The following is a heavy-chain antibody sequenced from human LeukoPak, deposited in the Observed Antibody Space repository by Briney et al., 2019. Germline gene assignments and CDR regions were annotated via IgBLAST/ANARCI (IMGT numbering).Heavy chain of an antibody. D-gene: IGHD3-3*01. V-gene: IGHV3-7*01. CDR2: IKQDGSEK. Sequence: GGSLRLSCAASGFTFSSYWMSWVRQAPGKGLEWVANIKQDGSEKYYVDSVKGRFTISRDNAKNSLYLQMNSLRAEDTAVYYCARAYYDFWSGYYYFDYWGQGTLVTVSS. J-gene: IGHJ4*02. CDR3: ARAYYDFWSGYYYFDY. CDR1: GFTFSSYW.